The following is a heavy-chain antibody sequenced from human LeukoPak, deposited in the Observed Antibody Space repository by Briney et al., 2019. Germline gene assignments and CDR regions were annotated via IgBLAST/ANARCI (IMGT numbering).Heavy chain of an antibody. CDR2: FDPEDGET. V-gene: IGHV1-24*01. J-gene: IGHJ4*02. CDR1: GHTPTELS. Sequence: SVKASCKVSGHTPTELSMHWDRHAPGNGSEWMGGFDPEDGETIYAQKFQGRANMTGDTSTDTAYMELSSLRSEDTAVYYCATDSRSVSSGYANWGQGTLVTVSS. D-gene: IGHD3-22*01. CDR3: ATDSRSVSSGYAN.